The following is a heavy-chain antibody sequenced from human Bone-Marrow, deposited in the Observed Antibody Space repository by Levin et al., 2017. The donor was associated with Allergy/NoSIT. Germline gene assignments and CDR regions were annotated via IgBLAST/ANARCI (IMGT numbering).Heavy chain of an antibody. J-gene: IGHJ4*02. CDR1: GGTFSSYA. D-gene: IGHD6-6*01. CDR2: IIPIFGTA. Sequence: KISCKASGGTFSSYAISWVRQAPGQGLEWMGGIIPIFGTANYAQKFQGRVTITADESTSTAYMELSSLRSEDTAVYYCARDGEYSSSSGGFGIDYWGQGTLVTVSS. CDR3: ARDGEYSSSSGGFGIDY. V-gene: IGHV1-69*01.